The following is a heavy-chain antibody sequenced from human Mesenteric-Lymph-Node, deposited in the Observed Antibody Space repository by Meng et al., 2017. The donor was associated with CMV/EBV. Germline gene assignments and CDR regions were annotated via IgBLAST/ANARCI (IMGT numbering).Heavy chain of an antibody. CDR3: TRSYDSPGYYPGYFHH. Sequence: GESLKISCTTSGFTFGDYALTWVSQAPGKGLEWVGFIRSNAFGATTVYAASVKGRFTISRDDSKSTAYLQMNSLKTEDTAFYYCTRSYDSPGYYPGYFHHWGQGTLVTVSS. CDR2: IRSNAFGATT. V-gene: IGHV3-49*04. J-gene: IGHJ1*01. CDR1: GFTFGDYA. D-gene: IGHD3-22*01.